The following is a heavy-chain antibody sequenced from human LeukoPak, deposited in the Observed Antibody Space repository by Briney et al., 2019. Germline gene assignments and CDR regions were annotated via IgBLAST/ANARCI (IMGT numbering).Heavy chain of an antibody. Sequence: SETLSLTCTVSGGSISSYYWSWLRQPAGKGLEWIGRIYTSGSTNYNPSLKSRVTMSVDTSKNQFSLKLSSVTAADTAVYYCARERHNWNYVNYYGMDVWGQGTTVTVSS. V-gene: IGHV4-4*07. CDR3: ARERHNWNYVNYYGMDV. D-gene: IGHD1-7*01. CDR1: GGSISSYY. CDR2: IYTSGST. J-gene: IGHJ6*02.